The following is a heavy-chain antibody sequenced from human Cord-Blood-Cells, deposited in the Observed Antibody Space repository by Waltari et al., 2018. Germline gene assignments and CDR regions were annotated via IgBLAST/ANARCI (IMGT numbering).Heavy chain of an antibody. CDR2: IYYSGST. CDR3: ARSMSGYSGYDLDY. J-gene: IGHJ4*02. Sequence: QLQLQESGPGLVKPSETLSLTCTVPGGSISISSHHCGWIRQPPGKGLEWIGSIYYSGSTYYNPSLKSRVTISVDTSKNQFSLKLSSVTAADTAVYYCARSMSGYSGYDLDYWGQGTLVTVSS. V-gene: IGHV4-39*01. D-gene: IGHD5-12*01. CDR1: GGSISISSHH.